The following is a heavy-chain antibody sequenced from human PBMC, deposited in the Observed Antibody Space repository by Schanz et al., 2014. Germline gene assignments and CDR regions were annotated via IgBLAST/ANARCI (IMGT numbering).Heavy chain of an antibody. V-gene: IGHV3-9*01. CDR3: TKDILPGGADV. Sequence: EVHLVDSGGTLVQPGGSLRLSCAGSGLNFRQYAIHWVRHAPGKGLEWVAGFSLDTDRIDYGDSVKGRFTVSWDNSKTSLYLQMNSLRPEDTALYYCTKDILPGGADVWGQGTTVTVPS. J-gene: IGHJ6*02. D-gene: IGHD3-3*02. CDR2: FSLDTDRI. CDR1: GLNFRQYA.